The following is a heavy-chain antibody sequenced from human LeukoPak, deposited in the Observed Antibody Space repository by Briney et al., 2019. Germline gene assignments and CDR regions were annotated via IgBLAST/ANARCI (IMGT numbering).Heavy chain of an antibody. J-gene: IGHJ3*01. CDR2: IRTRAKDDTT. Sequence: PGGSLRLSCAASRFTLSDHYMDWVRQARGKGLEWVARIRTRAKDDTTLYAPCVRDRFSISRDDSTNSVYLKMNSLKTEDTAVYFCARAGDYYDTRGFSSDAFDVWGLGTMVTVAS. CDR1: RFTLSDHY. CDR3: ARAGDYYDTRGFSSDAFDV. D-gene: IGHD3-22*01. V-gene: IGHV3-72*01.